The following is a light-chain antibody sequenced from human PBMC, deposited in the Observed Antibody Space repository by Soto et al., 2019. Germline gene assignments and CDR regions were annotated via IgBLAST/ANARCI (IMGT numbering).Light chain of an antibody. V-gene: IGLV2-14*01. CDR1: SSDIGEYKY. CDR3: NSYTTANTYV. CDR2: DVT. Sequence: QSVLTQPASVYGSPGQSITISCSGSSSDIGEYKYVSWYQQHPGKAPKLMIYDVTNRPSGVSDRLSGSKSGSTASLTISGLQAEDEADYYCNSYTTANTYVFGSGTKVTVL. J-gene: IGLJ1*01.